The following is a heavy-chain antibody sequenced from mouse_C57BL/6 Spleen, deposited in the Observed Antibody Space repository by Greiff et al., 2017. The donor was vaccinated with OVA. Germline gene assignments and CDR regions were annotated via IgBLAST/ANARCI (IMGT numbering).Heavy chain of an antibody. Sequence: ESGPGLVKPSQSLSLTCSVTGYSITSGYYWNWIRQFPGNKLEWMGYISYDGSNNYNPSLKNRISITRDTSKNQFFLKLNSVTTEDTATYYCARGPGYDAMDYWGQGTSVTVSS. CDR2: ISYDGSN. V-gene: IGHV3-6*01. CDR1: GYSITSGYY. D-gene: IGHD3-2*02. J-gene: IGHJ4*01. CDR3: ARGPGYDAMDY.